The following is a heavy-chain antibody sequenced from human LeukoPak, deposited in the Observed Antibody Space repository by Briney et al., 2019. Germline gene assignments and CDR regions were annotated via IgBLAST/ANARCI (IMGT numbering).Heavy chain of an antibody. CDR3: ARTGGYSSSSAGY. Sequence: SETLSLTCAVYGGSFSGYYWSWIRQPPGKGLEWIGDINHSGSTNYNPSLKSRVTISVDTSKNQFSLKLSSVTAADTAVYYCARTGGYSSSSAGYWGQGTLVTVSS. CDR1: GGSFSGYY. J-gene: IGHJ4*02. CDR2: INHSGST. D-gene: IGHD6-6*01. V-gene: IGHV4-34*01.